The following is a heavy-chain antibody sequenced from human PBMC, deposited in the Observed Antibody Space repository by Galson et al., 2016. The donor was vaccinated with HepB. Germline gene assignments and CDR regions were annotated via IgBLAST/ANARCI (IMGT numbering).Heavy chain of an antibody. J-gene: IGHJ4*02. CDR1: GYTFTSYH. CDR2: INPSAGGA. D-gene: IGHD6-6*01. V-gene: IGHV1-46*01. Sequence: SVKVSCKASGYTFTSYHIHWVRQAPGQGLEWMGMINPSAGGARYGQKFQDRVTMTRDTSTSTVYMELSSLRPEDTAVYYCARYSVRGPGSSRIFDYWGQGTLVTVSS. CDR3: ARYSVRGPGSSRIFDY.